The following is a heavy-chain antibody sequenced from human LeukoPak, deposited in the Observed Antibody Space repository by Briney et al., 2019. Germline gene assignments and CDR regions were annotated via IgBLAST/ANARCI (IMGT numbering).Heavy chain of an antibody. V-gene: IGHV4-4*07. CDR2: IYTSGST. CDR1: GGSIGSYY. Sequence: SETLSLTCTVSGGSIGSYYWSWIRQPAGRGLEWIGRIYTSGSTNYNPSLKSRVTMSVDTSKNQFSLTLTSVTAADTAVYYCARVQSLRTYYDFWSGYSYTFDYWGQGTLVTVSS. CDR3: ARVQSLRTYYDFWSGYSYTFDY. D-gene: IGHD3-3*01. J-gene: IGHJ4*02.